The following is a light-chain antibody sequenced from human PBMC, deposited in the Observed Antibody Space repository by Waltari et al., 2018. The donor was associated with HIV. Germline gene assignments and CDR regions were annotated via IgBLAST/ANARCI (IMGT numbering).Light chain of an antibody. V-gene: IGLV2-23*02. Sequence: QSALNQPASVSGSLGPAVTMSCSGSDSDVGNYAFVSWYPHNPGQAPHLIIYDVNTRPSGVSLRFSGSKSGNTASLTISGLQAEDEADYYCCSYAGGPFVFGSGT. J-gene: IGLJ1*01. CDR2: DVN. CDR3: CSYAGGPFV. CDR1: DSDVGNYAF.